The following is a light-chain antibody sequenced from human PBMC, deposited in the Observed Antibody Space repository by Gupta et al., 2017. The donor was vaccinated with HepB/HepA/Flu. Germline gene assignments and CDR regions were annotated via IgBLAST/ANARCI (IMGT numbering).Light chain of an antibody. CDR1: QDINRY. J-gene: IGKJ5*01. CDR2: TAS. V-gene: IGKV1-9*01. Sequence: DIPLPQSPSFLSASVGDRVTITCRASQDINRYLIWYQQKPGKAPNLLIYTASTLQGGVPSRFSGSGSGTEFTLTISSLQPEDFATYYCQQFNSYPRTFGQGTRLEIK. CDR3: QQFNSYPRT.